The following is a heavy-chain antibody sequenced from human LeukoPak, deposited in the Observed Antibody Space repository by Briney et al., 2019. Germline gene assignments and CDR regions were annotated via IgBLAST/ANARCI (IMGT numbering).Heavy chain of an antibody. V-gene: IGHV4-39*01. Sequence: SSETLSLTFTVSGGSISSSSYYWGWIRQPPGKGLEWIGSIYYSGSTYYNPSLKSRVTISVDTSKNQFSLKLSSVTAADTAVYYCARIIRGYSSTSCLADYWGQGTLVTVSS. J-gene: IGHJ4*02. CDR3: ARIIRGYSSTSCLADY. CDR1: GGSISSSSYY. CDR2: IYYSGST. D-gene: IGHD2-2*01.